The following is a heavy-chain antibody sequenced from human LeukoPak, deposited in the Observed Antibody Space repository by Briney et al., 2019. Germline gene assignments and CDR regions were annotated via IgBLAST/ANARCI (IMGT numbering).Heavy chain of an antibody. CDR1: GYTFTSYG. Sequence: ASVTVSCKASGYTFTSYGISWVRQAPGQGLEWMGWISAYNGNTNYAQKLQGRVTMTTDTSTSTAYMELRSLRSDDTAVYYCAREVSSSWPYYYYYYMDVWGKGTTVTVSS. V-gene: IGHV1-18*01. D-gene: IGHD6-13*01. CDR2: ISAYNGNT. CDR3: AREVSSSWPYYYYYYMDV. J-gene: IGHJ6*03.